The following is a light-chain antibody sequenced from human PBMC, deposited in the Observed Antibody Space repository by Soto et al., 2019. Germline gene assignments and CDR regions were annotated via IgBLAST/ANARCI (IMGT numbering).Light chain of an antibody. CDR1: QSISSW. Sequence: DVQMTQAPSTLSASVVDRVTITFLASQSISSWLAWYQQKPGKAPKVLIYGASNLQSGVPPRFSGSGSGTDFTLAISSLQPEDSATYYCLQDINYPWTFSQGTKVDIK. CDR3: LQDINYPWT. CDR2: GAS. V-gene: IGKV1-5*01. J-gene: IGKJ1*01.